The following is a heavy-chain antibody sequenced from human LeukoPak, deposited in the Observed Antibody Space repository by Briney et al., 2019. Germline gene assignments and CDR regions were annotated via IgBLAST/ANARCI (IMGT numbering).Heavy chain of an antibody. V-gene: IGHV3-48*03. CDR1: GLIFSNYN. Sequence: GGSLRLSCAASGLIFSNYNMNWVRQAPGKGLEWVSYISSSGDTIYYADSVKGRFTISRDNAKDSLFLQMNSLRADDTAVYYCARGGEYDFWGPMDVWGKGTTVTVSS. J-gene: IGHJ6*03. CDR2: ISSSGDTI. CDR3: ARGGEYDFWGPMDV. D-gene: IGHD3-3*01.